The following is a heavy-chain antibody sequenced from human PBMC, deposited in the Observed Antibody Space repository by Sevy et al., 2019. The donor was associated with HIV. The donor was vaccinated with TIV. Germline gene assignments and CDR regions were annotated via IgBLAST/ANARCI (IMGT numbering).Heavy chain of an antibody. D-gene: IGHD3-10*01. CDR2: LYSGGST. Sequence: GGSLRLSCTASGFTVSSNYMSWVRQAPGKGLEWVSVLYSGGSTYYADSVRGRFTISRDNSKNTLYLQMNGLRAEDTAVYYCARVTVRGFDYWGQGTLVTVSS. V-gene: IGHV3-53*01. CDR1: GFTVSSNY. CDR3: ARVTVRGFDY. J-gene: IGHJ4*02.